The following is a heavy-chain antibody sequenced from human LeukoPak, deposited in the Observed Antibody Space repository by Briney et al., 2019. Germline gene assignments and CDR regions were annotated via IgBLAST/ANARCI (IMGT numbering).Heavy chain of an antibody. D-gene: IGHD4-17*01. Sequence: GGSLLLSCAASGFTFSSYSMNWVRQAPGKGLEWVSSISSSSSYIYYADSVKGRFTISRDNAKNSLYLQMNSLRAEDTAVYYCARDLYGDYSHYWGQGTLVTVSS. CDR3: ARDLYGDYSHY. CDR1: GFTFSSYS. J-gene: IGHJ4*02. CDR2: ISSSSSYI. V-gene: IGHV3-21*01.